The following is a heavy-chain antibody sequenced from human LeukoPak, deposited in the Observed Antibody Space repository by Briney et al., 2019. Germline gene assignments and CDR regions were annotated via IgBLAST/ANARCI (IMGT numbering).Heavy chain of an antibody. CDR1: GGSISSGSYY. CDR2: IYTSGST. Sequence: SETLSLTCTVSGGSISSGSYYWSWIRQPAGKGLEWIGRIYTSGSTNYNPSLKSRVTISVDTSKNQFSLKLSSVTAADTAVYYCAREGVGATYPQYYFDYWGQGTLVTVSS. CDR3: AREGVGATYPQYYFDY. V-gene: IGHV4-61*02. D-gene: IGHD1-26*01. J-gene: IGHJ4*02.